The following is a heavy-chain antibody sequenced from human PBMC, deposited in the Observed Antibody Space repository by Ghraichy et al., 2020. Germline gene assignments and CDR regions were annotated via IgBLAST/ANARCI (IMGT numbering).Heavy chain of an antibody. Sequence: SETLSLTCAVYGGSFSGYYWSWIRQPPGKGLEWIGEINHSGSTNYNPSLKSRVTISVDTSKSQFSLKLSSVTAADTAVYYCARVVGSSSGGFVYYYYYAMDVWGHGTTVTVSS. CDR1: GGSFSGYY. V-gene: IGHV4-34*01. CDR2: INHSGST. D-gene: IGHD6-6*01. CDR3: ARVVGSSSGGFVYYYYYAMDV. J-gene: IGHJ6*02.